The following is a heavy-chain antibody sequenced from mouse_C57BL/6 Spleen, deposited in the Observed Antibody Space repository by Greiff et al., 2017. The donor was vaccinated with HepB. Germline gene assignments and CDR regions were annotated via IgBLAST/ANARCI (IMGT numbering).Heavy chain of an antibody. CDR2: ISSGGDYI. CDR1: GFTFSSYA. V-gene: IGHV5-9-1*02. Sequence: EVKLVESGEGLVKPGGSLKLSCAASGFTFSSYAMSWVRQTPEKRLEWVAYISSGGDYIYYADTVKGRFTISRDNARNTLYLQMSSLKSEDTAMYYCTREGNYSNFFAYWGQGTLVTVSA. CDR3: TREGNYSNFFAY. D-gene: IGHD2-5*01. J-gene: IGHJ3*01.